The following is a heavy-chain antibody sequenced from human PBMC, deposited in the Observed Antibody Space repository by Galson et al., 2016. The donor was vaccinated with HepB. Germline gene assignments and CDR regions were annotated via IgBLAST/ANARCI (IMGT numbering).Heavy chain of an antibody. CDR1: GYDFASLW. CDR3: ARRGSNKGLDY. V-gene: IGHV5-51*01. Sequence: QSGAEVKEPGESLRISCETSGYDFASLWIAWVRQKPGKGLEWMGMIFPDDSDTKYNPPFQGLAIISADKSINTTFLQWSSLKASDTAMYYCARRGSNKGLDYGGQGTPVSV. CDR2: IFPDDSDT. D-gene: IGHD2-15*01. J-gene: IGHJ4*01.